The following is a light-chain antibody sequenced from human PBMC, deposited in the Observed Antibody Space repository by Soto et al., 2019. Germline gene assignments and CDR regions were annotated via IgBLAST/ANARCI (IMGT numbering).Light chain of an antibody. Sequence: EIVLTQSPATLSLSPGDRATLFCRASQSISSYFAWYQQKPGQAPNLLIYDASSRASGIPARFSGSGSGTDFTLTISSLEPEDFAVYYCQQRNSWPLTFGQGTRLEIK. V-gene: IGKV3-11*01. J-gene: IGKJ5*01. CDR1: QSISSY. CDR2: DAS. CDR3: QQRNSWPLT.